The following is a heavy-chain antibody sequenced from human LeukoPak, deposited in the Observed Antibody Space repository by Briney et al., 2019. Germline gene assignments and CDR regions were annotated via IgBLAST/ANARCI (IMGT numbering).Heavy chain of an antibody. CDR2: INHSGST. CDR1: GGSFSGYY. J-gene: IGHJ4*02. D-gene: IGHD6-6*01. Sequence: SETLSLTCAVYGGSFSGYYWSWIRQPPGEGLEWIGEINHSGSTNYNPSLKSRVTISVDTSKNQFSLKLSSVTAADTAVYYCARRAAARLYFDYWGQGTLVTVSS. V-gene: IGHV4-34*01. CDR3: ARRAAARLYFDY.